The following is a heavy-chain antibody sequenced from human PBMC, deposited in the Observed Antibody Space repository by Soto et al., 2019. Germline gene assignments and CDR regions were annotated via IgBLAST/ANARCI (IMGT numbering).Heavy chain of an antibody. V-gene: IGHV3-23*01. CDR1: GFTFSSYA. CDR3: AKDSRQNSDYYGSGSYYNGDAFDI. CDR2: ISGSGGST. Sequence: GGSLRLSCAASGFTFSSYAMSWVRQAPGKGLEWVSAISGSGGSTYYADSVKDRFTISRDNSKNTLYLQMNSLRAEDTAVYYCAKDSRQNSDYYGSGSYYNGDAFDIWGQGTMVTVSS. J-gene: IGHJ3*02. D-gene: IGHD3-10*01.